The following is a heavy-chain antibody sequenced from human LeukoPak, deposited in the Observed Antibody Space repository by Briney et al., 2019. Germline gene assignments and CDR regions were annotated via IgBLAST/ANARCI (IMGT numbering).Heavy chain of an antibody. CDR3: ARQVVGATPYYFDY. CDR1: GYSISSGYY. D-gene: IGHD1-26*01. CDR2: IYHSGGT. Sequence: SETLSLTCAVSGYSISSGYYWGWIRQPPGKGLEWIGRIYHSGGTYYNPSLKSRVTISVDKSKNQFSLKLSSVTAADTAVYYCARQVVGATPYYFDYWGQGTLVTVSS. J-gene: IGHJ4*02. V-gene: IGHV4-38-2*01.